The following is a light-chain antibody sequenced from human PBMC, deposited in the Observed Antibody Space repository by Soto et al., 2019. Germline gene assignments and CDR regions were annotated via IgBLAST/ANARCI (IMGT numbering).Light chain of an antibody. V-gene: IGKV3-15*01. CDR1: QSISTN. CDR2: GAS. Sequence: MTQSPATLSVSPVERVSLSCRASQSISTNLAWYQQKPGQAPRLLIYGASTRDTHIPDRLSGTGSETEFALTVSSLHSEDFAIYYRQQYYDWRRVTLGGGAKVDIK. J-gene: IGKJ4*01. CDR3: QQYYDWRRVT.